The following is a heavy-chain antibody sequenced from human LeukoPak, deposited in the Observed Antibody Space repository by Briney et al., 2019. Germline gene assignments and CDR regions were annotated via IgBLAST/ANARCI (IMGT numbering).Heavy chain of an antibody. Sequence: SETLSLTCAVYGGSFSGYYWSWIRQPPGKGLEWIGEINHSGSTNYNPSLKSRVTISVDTSKNQFSLKLSSVTAADTAVYYCARGEGGSTMGYWGQGTLVTVSS. D-gene: IGHD5-12*01. CDR1: GGSFSGYY. V-gene: IGHV4-34*01. CDR3: ARGEGGSTMGY. J-gene: IGHJ4*02. CDR2: INHSGST.